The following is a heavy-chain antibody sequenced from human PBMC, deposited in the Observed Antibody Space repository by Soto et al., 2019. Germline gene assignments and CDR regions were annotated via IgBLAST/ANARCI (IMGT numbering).Heavy chain of an antibody. CDR2: VYYSGTT. CDR3: AGWSALTQYYFDS. V-gene: IGHV4-59*13. CDR1: GASFSGSY. D-gene: IGHD3-3*01. J-gene: IGHJ4*01. Sequence: PSETLSLTCAVSGASFSGSYWSWIRQPPGKGLEWIGYVYYSGTTVYNPSPKSRVSISVDTSKKNVSLRLNSVTAADTAVYYWAGWSALTQYYFDSWGHGTLVTVSS.